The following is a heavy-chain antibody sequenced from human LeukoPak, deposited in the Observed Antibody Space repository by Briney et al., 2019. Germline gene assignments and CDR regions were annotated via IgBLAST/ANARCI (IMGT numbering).Heavy chain of an antibody. V-gene: IGHV1-69*06. D-gene: IGHD5-18*01. J-gene: IGHJ4*02. Sequence: ASVKVSCKASGGTFSSYTISWVRQAPGQGLEWMGGIILIFGTANYAQKFQGRVTITADKSTNTAYMELSSLRSEDTAMYYCASMDTTMAGFDYWGQGSLVTVSS. CDR2: IILIFGTA. CDR3: ASMDTTMAGFDY. CDR1: GGTFSSYT.